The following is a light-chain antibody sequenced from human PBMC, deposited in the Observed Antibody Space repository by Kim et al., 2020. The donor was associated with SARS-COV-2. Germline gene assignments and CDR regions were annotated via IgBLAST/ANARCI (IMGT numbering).Light chain of an antibody. V-gene: IGLV8-61*01. CDR1: SDSVSTSYY. J-gene: IGLJ3*02. CDR3: VLFMSSGISV. CDR2: NTN. Sequence: QIVVTQEPSFSVPPGGTVTLTCGLSSDSVSTSYYPSWYQQAPGQAPRALIYNTNIRSSGVPDRFSGSILGNKAALTITGAQADDESDYYCVLFMSSGISVFGGGTQLTVL.